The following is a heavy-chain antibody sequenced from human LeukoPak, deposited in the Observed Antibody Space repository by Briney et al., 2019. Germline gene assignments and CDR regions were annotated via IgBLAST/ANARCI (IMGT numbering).Heavy chain of an antibody. J-gene: IGHJ4*02. V-gene: IGHV3-21*01. CDR1: GLTFSSYS. CDR3: ARAPPRYGSGSFHFDF. CDR2: VSPSSSYI. Sequence: PGGSLRLSCAVSGLTFSSYSMNWVRQAPGKGLEWVASVSPSSSYIYYADSVKGRFTISRDNAENSLYLQMHSLRDEDTAVYYCARAPPRYGSGSFHFDFWGQGTLVTVSS. D-gene: IGHD3-10*01.